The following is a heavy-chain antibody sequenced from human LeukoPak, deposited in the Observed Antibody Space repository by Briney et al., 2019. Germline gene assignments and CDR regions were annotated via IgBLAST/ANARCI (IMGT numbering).Heavy chain of an antibody. CDR3: ARESVAGNFDY. J-gene: IGHJ4*02. Sequence: ASVKVSCKASGYTFTSYDINWVRQATGQGLEWMGWINPNSGGTNYAQKFQGRVTMTRDTSISTAYMELSRLRSDDTAVYYCARESVAGNFDYWGQGTLVTVSS. V-gene: IGHV1-2*02. CDR2: INPNSGGT. D-gene: IGHD6-19*01. CDR1: GYTFTSYD.